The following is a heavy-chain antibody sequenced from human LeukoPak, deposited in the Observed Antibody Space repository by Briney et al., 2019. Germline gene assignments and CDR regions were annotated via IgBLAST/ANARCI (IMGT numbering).Heavy chain of an antibody. CDR3: AKGGRDSSGYSLAY. CDR2: IRYDGSNK. Sequence: PGGSLRLSCAASGFSFSSYGMHWVRQAPGKGLEWVAFIRYDGSNKYYADSVKGRFTISRDNSKNTLYLQMNSLRAGDTAVYYCAKGGRDSSGYSLAYWGQGTLVTVSS. CDR1: GFSFSSYG. J-gene: IGHJ4*02. D-gene: IGHD3-22*01. V-gene: IGHV3-30*02.